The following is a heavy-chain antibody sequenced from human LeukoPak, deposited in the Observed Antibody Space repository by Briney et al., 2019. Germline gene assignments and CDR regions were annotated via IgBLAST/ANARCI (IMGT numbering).Heavy chain of an antibody. CDR2: IYTSGST. D-gene: IGHD3-22*01. J-gene: IGHJ4*02. V-gene: IGHV4-61*02. CDR1: GGSISSGSYY. Sequence: PSQTLSLTCTVSGGSISSGSYYWSWIWQPAGKGLEWIGRIYTSGSTNYNPSLKSRVTISVDTSKNQFSLKLSSVTAADTAVYYCARDRGYYDSSGYYAYYFDYWGQGALVTVSS. CDR3: ARDRGYYDSSGYYAYYFDY.